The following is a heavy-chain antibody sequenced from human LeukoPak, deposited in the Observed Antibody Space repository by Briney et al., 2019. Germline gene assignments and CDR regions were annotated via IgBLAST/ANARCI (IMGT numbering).Heavy chain of an antibody. CDR2: ITTKANSYAT. J-gene: IGHJ4*02. CDR1: GFTFSAFH. V-gene: IGHV3-73*01. CDR3: TTYTSGHY. Sequence: GGSLKLSCEASGFTFSAFHMHWVRQASGKGLEWVGRITTKANSYATAYAASVKGRFTVSRDDSKNTAYLQMSSLKTEDTAVYYCTTYTSGHYWGQGTLVTVSP. D-gene: IGHD6-19*01.